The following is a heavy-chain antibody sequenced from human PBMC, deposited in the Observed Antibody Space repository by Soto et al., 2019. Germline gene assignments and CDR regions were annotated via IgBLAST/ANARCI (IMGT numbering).Heavy chain of an antibody. V-gene: IGHV3-74*01. CDR2: ISGDGSFT. J-gene: IGHJ4*02. D-gene: IGHD2-21*01. CDR1: GFTFSNYW. CDR3: ARVGGGAGNFDY. Sequence: EVQLVESGGGLVQPGGSLRLSCGASGFTFSNYWMHWVRQAPGEGLVWVSRISGDGSFTRFADSVKGRFTISRDNAKNTMSLQMNSLRVDDTAVYYCARVGGGAGNFDYWGQGTLVTVSP.